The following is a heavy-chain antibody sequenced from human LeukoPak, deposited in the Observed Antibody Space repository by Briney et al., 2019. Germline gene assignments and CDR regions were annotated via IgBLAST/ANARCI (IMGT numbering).Heavy chain of an antibody. CDR1: GFTFSSYD. D-gene: IGHD6-13*01. CDR2: IGTAGDT. CDR3: ARWGSSWYGNYYYYGMDV. V-gene: IGHV3-13*01. J-gene: IGHJ6*02. Sequence: PGGSLRLSCAASGFTFSSYDMHWVRQATGKGLEWVSAIGTAGDTYYPGSVKGRFTISRENAKNSLYLQMNSLRAGDTAVYYCARWGSSWYGNYYYYGMDVWGQGTTVTVSS.